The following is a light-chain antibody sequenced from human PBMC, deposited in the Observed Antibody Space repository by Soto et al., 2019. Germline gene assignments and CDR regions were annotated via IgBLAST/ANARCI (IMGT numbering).Light chain of an antibody. CDR3: QQYDSLTLT. CDR2: DAS. Sequence: DILMTQSPSSLSASSGDRVTLACQATQDIQSILGWYQQKPWTAPKFLIFDASNFESGVQSRFSGSGSGTYFTSTIRSLQPDYIASYFWQQYDSLTLTFGGGTKVEV. V-gene: IGKV1-33*01. CDR1: QDIQSI. J-gene: IGKJ4*01.